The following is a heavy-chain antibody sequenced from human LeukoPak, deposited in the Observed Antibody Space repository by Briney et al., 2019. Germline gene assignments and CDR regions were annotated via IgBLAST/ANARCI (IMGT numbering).Heavy chain of an antibody. CDR1: GGSISTYH. CDR2: ISNSGST. V-gene: IGHV4-59*01. J-gene: IGHJ4*02. CDR3: ASRPYCGGDCYYDY. D-gene: IGHD2-21*02. Sequence: SETLSLTCTVSGGSISTYHWSWIRQPPGKGLEWIGYISNSGSTNYNPSLTSRATIPVDTSKNQFSLKLSSVTAADTAVYYCASRPYCGGDCYYDYWGQGTLVTVSS.